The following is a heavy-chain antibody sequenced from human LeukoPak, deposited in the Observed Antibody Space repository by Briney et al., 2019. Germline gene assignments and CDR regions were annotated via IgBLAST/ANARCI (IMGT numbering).Heavy chain of an antibody. J-gene: IGHJ5*02. V-gene: IGHV1-2*02. CDR3: ARAVAGRRSWFDP. D-gene: IGHD6-19*01. CDR1: GYTFTSYS. Sequence: ASVKVSCKASGYTFTSYSISWVRQAPGQGLEWMGWINPNSGGTNYAQKFQGRVTMTRDTSISTAYMELSRLRSDDTAVYYCARAVAGRRSWFDPWGQGTLVTVSS. CDR2: INPNSGGT.